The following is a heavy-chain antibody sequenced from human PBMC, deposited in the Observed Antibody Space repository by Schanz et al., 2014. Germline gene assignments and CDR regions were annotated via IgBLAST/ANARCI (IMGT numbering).Heavy chain of an antibody. CDR2: IYYSGNT. J-gene: IGHJ4*02. Sequence: LQLQESGSGLMKPSQTLSLTCAVSGGSISSGGYSWNWIRRSPGKGLEWIGSIYYSGNTYYNPSLRRRSTTSVDRAKNKFSRGLASVTAADTAVYYCALREKPYGPFASWGQGALVTVSS. D-gene: IGHD3-10*01. V-gene: IGHV4-30-2*06. CDR3: ALREKPYGPFAS. CDR1: GGSISSGGYS.